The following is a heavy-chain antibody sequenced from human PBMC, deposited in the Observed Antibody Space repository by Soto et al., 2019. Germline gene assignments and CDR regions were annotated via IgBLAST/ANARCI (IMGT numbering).Heavy chain of an antibody. CDR2: MNPNSGNT. D-gene: IGHD6-13*01. J-gene: IGHJ3*02. Sequence: ASVKVSCKASGYTFTSYDINWVRQATGQGLEWMGWMNPNSGNTGYAQKFQGRVTMTRNTSISTAYMELSSLRSEDTAVYYCARGSGSSWYGDHDAFDIWGQGTMVTVSS. CDR1: GYTFTSYD. V-gene: IGHV1-8*01. CDR3: ARGSGSSWYGDHDAFDI.